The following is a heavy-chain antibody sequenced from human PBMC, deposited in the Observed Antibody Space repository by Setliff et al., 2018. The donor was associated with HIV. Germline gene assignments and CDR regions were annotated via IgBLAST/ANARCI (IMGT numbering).Heavy chain of an antibody. CDR3: MRGRSITIFGVAYFDF. D-gene: IGHD3-3*01. V-gene: IGHV4-38-2*01. CDR2: VYHSVTT. J-gene: IGHJ4*02. CDR1: GYSISTAYY. Sequence: SETLSLTCAVSGYSISTAYYWGWIRQPPGKGLEWIGSVYHSVTTYYNPSLKSRVTISVDMSNNQFSLKVTSVTAADTAVYYCMRGRSITIFGVAYFDFWGQGTQVTVSS.